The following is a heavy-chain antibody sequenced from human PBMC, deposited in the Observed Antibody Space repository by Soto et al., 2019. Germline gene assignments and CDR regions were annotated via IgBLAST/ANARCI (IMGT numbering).Heavy chain of an antibody. Sequence: ASVKVSCKASGYSFTSYGINWVRQAPGQGLEWMGWISAYNGNTKYAQNLQGRVTMTTDTSTNTAYMELRSLRSDDTAVFFCAREAYCSNGVCTMRYAMDAWGQGTTVTVSS. CDR1: GYSFTSYG. CDR3: AREAYCSNGVCTMRYAMDA. V-gene: IGHV1-18*04. CDR2: ISAYNGNT. D-gene: IGHD2-8*01. J-gene: IGHJ6*02.